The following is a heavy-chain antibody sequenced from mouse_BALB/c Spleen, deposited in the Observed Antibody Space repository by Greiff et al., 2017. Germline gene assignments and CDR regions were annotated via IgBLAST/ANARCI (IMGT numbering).Heavy chain of an antibody. J-gene: IGHJ3*01. V-gene: IGHV14-3*02. Sequence: EVQVVESGAELVKPGASVKLSCTASGFNIKDTYMHWVKQRPEQGLEWIGRIDPANGNTKYDPKFQGKATITADTSSNTAYLQLSSLTSEDTAVYYCARADGGPAWFAYWGQGTLVTVSA. CDR2: IDPANGNT. CDR1: GFNIKDTY. D-gene: IGHD2-3*01. CDR3: ARADGGPAWFAY.